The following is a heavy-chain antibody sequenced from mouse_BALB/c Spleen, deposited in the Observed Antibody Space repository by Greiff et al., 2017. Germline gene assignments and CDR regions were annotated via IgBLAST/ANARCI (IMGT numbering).Heavy chain of an antibody. D-gene: IGHD1-1*01. J-gene: IGHJ1*01. Sequence: QVQLQQSGPGLVAPSQSLSITCTVSGFSLTSYGVHWVRQPPGKGLEWLGVIWAGGSTNYNSALMSRLSISKDNSKSLVFLKMNSQQTDDTAMYYCARELLLGWYLDVWGAGTTVTVSS. CDR3: ARELLLGWYLDV. CDR1: GFSLTSYG. V-gene: IGHV2-9*02. CDR2: IWAGGST.